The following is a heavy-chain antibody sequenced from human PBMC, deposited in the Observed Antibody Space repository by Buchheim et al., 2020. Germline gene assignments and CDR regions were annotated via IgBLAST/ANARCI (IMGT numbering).Heavy chain of an antibody. CDR1: GFTFSSYS. J-gene: IGHJ6*02. V-gene: IGHV3-48*01. D-gene: IGHD5-12*01. CDR2: ISSSSSTI. CDR3: ARDRSPHIGYYYYGMDV. Sequence: EVQLVESGGGLVQPGGSLRLSCAASGFTFSSYSMNWVRQAPGKGLEWVSYISSSSSTIYYADSVKGRFTISRDNAKNSLYLQMNSLRAEDTAVYYCARDRSPHIGYYYYGMDVWGQGTT.